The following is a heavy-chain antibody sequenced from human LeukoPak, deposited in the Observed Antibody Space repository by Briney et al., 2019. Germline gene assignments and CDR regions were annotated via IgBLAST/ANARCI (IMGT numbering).Heavy chain of an antibody. J-gene: IGHJ4*02. V-gene: IGHV4-59*01. CDR3: ARAGGYVCYFDC. D-gene: IGHD3-16*01. CDR2: IYYSGST. CDR1: GGSISNYY. Sequence: SETLSLTCTVSGGSISNYYWNWIRQPPGKGLEWIGYIYYSGSTNYNPSLKSRVTMSVDTSKNQFSLTLSSVTAADTAVYYCARAGGYVCYFDCWGQGTLVTVSS.